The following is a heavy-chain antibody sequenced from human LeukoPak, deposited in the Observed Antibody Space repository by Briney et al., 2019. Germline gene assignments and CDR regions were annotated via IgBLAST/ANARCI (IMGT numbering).Heavy chain of an antibody. Sequence: ASVKVSCKASGGTFSSYAISWVRQAPGQGLEWMGGIIPIFGTANYAQKFQGRVTITADESTSTAYMELSSLRSEDTAVYYCARGGYNYYYYYYGMDVWGQGTTVTVSS. CDR1: GGTFSSYA. V-gene: IGHV1-69*13. CDR3: ARGGYNYYYYYYGMDV. D-gene: IGHD5-24*01. CDR2: IIPIFGTA. J-gene: IGHJ6*02.